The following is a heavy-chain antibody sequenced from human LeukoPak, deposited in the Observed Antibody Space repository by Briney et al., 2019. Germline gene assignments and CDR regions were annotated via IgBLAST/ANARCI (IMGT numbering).Heavy chain of an antibody. J-gene: IGHJ4*02. CDR1: GGSFSGYY. V-gene: IGHV4-34*01. Sequence: PSETLSLTCAVYGGSFSGYYWSWIRQPPGKGLEWIGEINHSGSTNYNPSLKSRVTISVDTSKNQFSLKLSSVTAADTAVYYCARGGGKPSPLDYWGQGTLVTVSS. CDR3: ARGGGKPSPLDY. CDR2: INHSGST. D-gene: IGHD4-23*01.